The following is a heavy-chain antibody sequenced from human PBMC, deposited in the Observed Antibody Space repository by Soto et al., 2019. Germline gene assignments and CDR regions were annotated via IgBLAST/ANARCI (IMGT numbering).Heavy chain of an antibody. CDR1: GYTFTSYA. CDR2: INAGNGNT. D-gene: IGHD2-2*01. J-gene: IGHJ4*02. Sequence: ASVKVSCKASGYTFTSYAMHWVRQAPGQRLEWMGWINAGNGNTKYSQKFQGRVTITRDTSASTAYMELSSLRSEDTAVYYCARDSSAAARYQPDYFDYWGQGTLVTVS. CDR3: ARDSSAAARYQPDYFDY. V-gene: IGHV1-3*01.